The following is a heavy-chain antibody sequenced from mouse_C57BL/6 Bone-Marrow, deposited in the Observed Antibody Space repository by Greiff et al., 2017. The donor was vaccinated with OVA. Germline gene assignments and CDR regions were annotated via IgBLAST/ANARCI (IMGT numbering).Heavy chain of an antibody. Sequence: QVQLQQPGAELVKPGASVKLSCKASGYTFTSYWMHWVKQRPGQGLEWIGMIHPNSGSTNYNEKFKSKATLTVDKSSSTAYMQLSSLTSEDSAVYYCARSGYYYGSSYSTKYFDVWGTGTTVTVSS. CDR1: GYTFTSYW. CDR3: ARSGYYYGSSYSTKYFDV. D-gene: IGHD1-1*01. J-gene: IGHJ1*03. V-gene: IGHV1-64*01. CDR2: IHPNSGST.